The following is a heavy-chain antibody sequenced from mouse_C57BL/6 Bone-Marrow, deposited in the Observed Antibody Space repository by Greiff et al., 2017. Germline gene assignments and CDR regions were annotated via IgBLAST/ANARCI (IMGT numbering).Heavy chain of an antibody. D-gene: IGHD1-1*01. CDR2: LSDGGSYT. Sequence: EVKLMESGGGLVKPGGSLKLSCAASGFTFSSYAMSWVRQTPEKRLEWVATLSDGGSYTYYPDNVKGRFTISRDNAKNNLYLQMSHLKSEDTAMYYCAREHYGSSPDVWGTGTTVTVSS. V-gene: IGHV5-4*01. CDR1: GFTFSSYA. CDR3: AREHYGSSPDV. J-gene: IGHJ1*03.